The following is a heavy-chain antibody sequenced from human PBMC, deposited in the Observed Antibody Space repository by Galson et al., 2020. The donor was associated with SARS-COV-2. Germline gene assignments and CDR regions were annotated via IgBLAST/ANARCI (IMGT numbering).Heavy chain of an antibody. D-gene: IGHD3-16*01. CDR1: GYTLTSYY. J-gene: IGHJ4*02. CDR3: ARDSQGGNGDNYLLF. Sequence: ASVKVSCKASGYTLTSYYIHWVRHAPRQGLEWMGIIKPSGGGQTYAQKFQGRVTMTRDTSTSTVYMELSSLRSEDTAVYYCARDSQGGNGDNYLLFWGQGTLVSVSS. V-gene: IGHV1-46*01. CDR2: IKPSGGGQ.